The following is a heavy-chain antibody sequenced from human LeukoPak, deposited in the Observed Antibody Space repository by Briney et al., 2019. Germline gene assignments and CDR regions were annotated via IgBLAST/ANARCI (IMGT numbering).Heavy chain of an antibody. D-gene: IGHD2-2*01. CDR2: INPNNGGT. J-gene: IGHJ4*02. CDR1: GYTFIGHY. Sequence: ASVKVSCKASGYTFIGHYIHWVRQAPGQGLEWMEWINPNNGGTNYAQKFQGRVTMTRDTSISTAYMELSSLRSDDTAVYYCARDLCGITPCYVTYWGQGALVTVSS. CDR3: ARDLCGITPCYVTY. V-gene: IGHV1-2*02.